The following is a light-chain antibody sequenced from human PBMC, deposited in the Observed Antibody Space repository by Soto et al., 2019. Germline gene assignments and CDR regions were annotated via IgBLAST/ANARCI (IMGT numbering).Light chain of an antibody. J-gene: IGKJ5*01. CDR1: QSVGRS. CDR3: QQYNNGPPIT. CDR2: GAS. Sequence: IVLTQSPATLSVSPGERVTLSCRASQSVGRSLAWYQQKPGQAPRLLIYGASTRATGVPASFSGSGSGTEVILAISSLQSDDFAVYYCQQYNNGPPITFGQGTRLEI. V-gene: IGKV3-15*01.